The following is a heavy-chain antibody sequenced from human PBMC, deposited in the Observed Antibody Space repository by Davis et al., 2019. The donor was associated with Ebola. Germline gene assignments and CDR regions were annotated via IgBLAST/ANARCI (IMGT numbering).Heavy chain of an antibody. Sequence: GESLKISCKGSGYSFTSYWISWVRQMPGKGLEWMGIIYPGDSDTRYSPSFQGQVTISADKSISTAYLQWSSLKASDTAMYYCARWGRLSYYGMGVWGQGTTVTVSS. J-gene: IGHJ6*02. D-gene: IGHD3-16*01. CDR2: IYPGDSDT. CDR1: GYSFTSYW. V-gene: IGHV5-51*01. CDR3: ARWGRLSYYGMGV.